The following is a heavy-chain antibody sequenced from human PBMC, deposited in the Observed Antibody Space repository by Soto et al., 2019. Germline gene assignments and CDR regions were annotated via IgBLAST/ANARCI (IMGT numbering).Heavy chain of an antibody. CDR1: GYSFTSYW. Sequence: SXKISCKCSGYSFTSYWIGWVRQMPGKGLEWMGIIYPGDSDTRYSPSFQGQVTISADKSISTAYLQWSSLKASDTAMYYCARQGRDGYNYDYYYGMDVWGQGTTVTVSS. CDR2: IYPGDSDT. D-gene: IGHD5-12*01. J-gene: IGHJ6*02. V-gene: IGHV5-51*01. CDR3: ARQGRDGYNYDYYYGMDV.